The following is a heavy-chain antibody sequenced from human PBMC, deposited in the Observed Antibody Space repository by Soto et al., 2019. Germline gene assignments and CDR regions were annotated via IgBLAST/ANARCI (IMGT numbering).Heavy chain of an antibody. V-gene: IGHV1-18*04. CDR1: GYTFTSYG. J-gene: IGHJ6*02. Sequence: ASVKVSCKASGYTFTSYGISWVRQAPGEGLEWMGWISAYNGNTNYAQKLQGRVTMTTDTSTSTAYMELRSLRSDDTAVYYCARLGGDIVVVVAALKPYYYYYGMDVWGQGTTVIVSS. D-gene: IGHD2-15*01. CDR2: ISAYNGNT. CDR3: ARLGGDIVVVVAALKPYYYYYGMDV.